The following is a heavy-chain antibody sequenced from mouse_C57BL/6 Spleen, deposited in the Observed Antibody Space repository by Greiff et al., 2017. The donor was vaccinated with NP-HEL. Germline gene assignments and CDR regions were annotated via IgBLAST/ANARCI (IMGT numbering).Heavy chain of an antibody. CDR3: ARTDDGYYYAMDY. D-gene: IGHD2-3*01. J-gene: IGHJ4*01. Sequence: QVHVKQSGAELVRPGTSVKVSCKASGYAFTNYLIEWVKQRPGQGLEWIGVINPGSGGTNYNEKFKGKATLTADKSSSTAYMQLSSLTSEDSAVYFCARTDDGYYYAMDYWGQGTSVTVSA. V-gene: IGHV1-54*01. CDR1: GYAFTNYL. CDR2: INPGSGGT.